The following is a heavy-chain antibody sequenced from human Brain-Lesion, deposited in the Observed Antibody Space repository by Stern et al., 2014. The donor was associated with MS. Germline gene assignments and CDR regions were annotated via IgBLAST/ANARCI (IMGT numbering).Heavy chain of an antibody. D-gene: IGHD3-10*01. J-gene: IGHJ4*02. CDR3: ARHDSVPRPSQLYGAGDRGPGYFDY. CDR1: GGSISSSTYY. V-gene: IGHV4-39*01. Sequence: QVQLVESGPGLVKPSETLSLTCTVSGGSISSSTYYWAWIRQPPGKGLEWIGNIYYSGFTYYNPSLKSRVTISVHTSQNQLSLKRSSVTAADPAIYYCARHDSVPRPSQLYGAGDRGPGYFDYWGQGTLVTVSS. CDR2: IYYSGFT.